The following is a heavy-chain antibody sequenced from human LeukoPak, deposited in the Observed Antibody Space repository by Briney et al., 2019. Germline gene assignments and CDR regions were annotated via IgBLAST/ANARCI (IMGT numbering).Heavy chain of an antibody. CDR3: ARDRVGATDYFDY. CDR2: ISGSGGST. J-gene: IGHJ4*02. CDR1: GFTFSSYA. D-gene: IGHD1-26*01. Sequence: GGSLRLSCAASGFTFSSYAMSWVRQAPGKGLEWVSAISGSGGSTYYADSVKGRFTISRDNFKNTLYLQMNSLRAEDTAVYYCARDRVGATDYFDYWGQGTLVTVSS. V-gene: IGHV3-23*01.